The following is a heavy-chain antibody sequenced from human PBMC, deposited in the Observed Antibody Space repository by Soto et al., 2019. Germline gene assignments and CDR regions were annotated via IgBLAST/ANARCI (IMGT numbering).Heavy chain of an antibody. CDR3: ARITMVRGADH. CDR1: GGCISSSSYY. J-gene: IGHJ4*02. Sequence: SETLALTCTVSGGCISSSSYYWGWIRQPPGKGLEWIGSIYYSGSTYYNPSLKSRVTISVDTSKNQFSLKLSSVTAADTAVYYCARITMVRGADHWGQGTLVTVSS. CDR2: IYYSGST. V-gene: IGHV4-39*01. D-gene: IGHD3-10*01.